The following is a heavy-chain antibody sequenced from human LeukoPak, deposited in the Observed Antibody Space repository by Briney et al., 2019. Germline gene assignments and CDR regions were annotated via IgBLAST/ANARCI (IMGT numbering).Heavy chain of an antibody. CDR2: IKQDGSEK. CDR1: GFTFSSYW. D-gene: IGHD3-22*01. V-gene: IGHV3-7*01. Sequence: GSLRLSCAASGFTFSSYWMSWVRQAPGKGLEWVANIKQDGSEKYYVDSVKGRFTISRDNAKNSLYLQMNSLRAEDTAVYYCARDGAYYYDPWTTSAFDIWGQGTMVTVSS. CDR3: ARDGAYYYDPWTTSAFDI. J-gene: IGHJ3*02.